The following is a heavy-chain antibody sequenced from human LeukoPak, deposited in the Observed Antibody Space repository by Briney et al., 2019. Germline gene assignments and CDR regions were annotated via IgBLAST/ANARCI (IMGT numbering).Heavy chain of an antibody. D-gene: IGHD1-26*01. CDR2: ISGSGGGT. CDR1: GFTFNSYA. Sequence: GSLRLSCAASGFTFNSYAMSWVRQAPEKGLEWVATISGSGGGTYYADSVKGRFTISRDDSKNTLYLQMNSLRAEDTAVYYCAKDLGRYRNNYFDYWGQGTLVTVSS. CDR3: AKDLGRYRNNYFDY. V-gene: IGHV3-23*01. J-gene: IGHJ4*02.